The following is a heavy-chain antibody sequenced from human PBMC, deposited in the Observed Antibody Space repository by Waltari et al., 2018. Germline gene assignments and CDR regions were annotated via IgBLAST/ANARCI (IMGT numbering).Heavy chain of an antibody. CDR1: GRSISGFY. V-gene: IGHV4-59*01. D-gene: IGHD2-21*02. CDR3: ARGGGGDWEWFDP. J-gene: IGHJ5*02. Sequence: QVQLQESAPRLLKPSETLSLICTVTGRSISGFYWSWVRQPPGKGLDWIGYIYYTGSTNFNPSLKSRVTMSVDTSKNQFSLKLSSVTAADTAFYYCARGGGGDWEWFDPWGQGTLVTVSS. CDR2: IYYTGST.